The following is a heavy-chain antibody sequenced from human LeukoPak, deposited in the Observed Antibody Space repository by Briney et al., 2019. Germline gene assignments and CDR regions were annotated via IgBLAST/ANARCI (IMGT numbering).Heavy chain of an antibody. D-gene: IGHD6-6*01. J-gene: IGHJ6*04. CDR3: AKGGASSPYTYIDV. V-gene: IGHV3-23*01. CDR1: GFTFSNHA. Sequence: GGSLRLSCAASGFTFSNHAMSWVRQAPGKGLEGVSVICDNGGSTYYADSVKGRFTISRDNTKNTLYLQMNSLRADDTAVYHCAKGGASSPYTYIDVWGKGTTVIVSS. CDR2: ICDNGGST.